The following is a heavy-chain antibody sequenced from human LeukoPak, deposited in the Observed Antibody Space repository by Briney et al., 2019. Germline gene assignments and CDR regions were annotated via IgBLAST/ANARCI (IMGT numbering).Heavy chain of an antibody. J-gene: IGHJ4*02. Sequence: PGGSLRLSCAASGFTFSSYWMHWVRQTPGKGRVWVSRISGDGSRTTYAESVKGGFTISRDKAKNTLYLQMNTLRAEDTAAYYCARELPFDYWGQGTLVTVSS. CDR3: ARELPFDY. V-gene: IGHV3-74*01. CDR1: GFTFSSYW. CDR2: ISGDGSRT.